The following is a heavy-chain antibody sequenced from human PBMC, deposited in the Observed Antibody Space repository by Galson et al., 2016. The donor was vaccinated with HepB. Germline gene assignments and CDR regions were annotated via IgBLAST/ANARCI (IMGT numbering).Heavy chain of an antibody. CDR2: ISDGSSTI. CDR3: TRRYCSDY. J-gene: IGHJ4*02. CDR1: GFTFSSYE. D-gene: IGHD2-15*01. V-gene: IGHV3-48*03. Sequence: SLRLSCAASGFTFSSYEMNWVRQAPGRGLEWISYISDGSSTIYYADSVKGRFTISRDSAKNSLYLQMNSLRPEDTAIYYCTRRYCSDYWGQGTLVTVSS.